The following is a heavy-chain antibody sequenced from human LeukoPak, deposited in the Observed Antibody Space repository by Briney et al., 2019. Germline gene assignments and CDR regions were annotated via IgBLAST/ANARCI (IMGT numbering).Heavy chain of an antibody. CDR3: AKGTGSGWDPFDY. D-gene: IGHD6-19*01. CDR2: ISGSGGST. Sequence: SGGSLRLSCAASGFTFSSYAMSWVRQAPGKGLEWVSAISGSGGSTYYADSVKGRFTISRDNSKNTLYLQMNSLRAEDTAVYYCAKGTGSGWDPFDYWGQGTLVTVSS. J-gene: IGHJ4*02. V-gene: IGHV3-23*01. CDR1: GFTFSSYA.